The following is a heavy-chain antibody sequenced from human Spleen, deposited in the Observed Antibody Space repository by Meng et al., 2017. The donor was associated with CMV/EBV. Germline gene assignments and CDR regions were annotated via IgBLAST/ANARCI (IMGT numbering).Heavy chain of an antibody. Sequence: GESLRLSCAASGFTFSSYTMNWVRQAPGKGLEWVSSISSSSSYIYYADSVQGRFTISRDNAKNSLYLQMNSLRAEDTAVYYCARERRGAFDIWGQGTMVTVSS. CDR2: ISSSSSYI. J-gene: IGHJ3*02. CDR3: ARERRGAFDI. CDR1: GFTFSSYT. V-gene: IGHV3-21*01.